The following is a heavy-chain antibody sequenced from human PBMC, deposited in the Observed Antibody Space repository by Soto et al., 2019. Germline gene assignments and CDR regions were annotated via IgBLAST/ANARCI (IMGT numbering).Heavy chain of an antibody. CDR1: SGSISSSNW. Sequence: PSETLSLTCAVSSGSISSSNWWSGVRQPPGKGLEWIGEIYHSGSTNYNPSLKSRVTISVDKSKNQFSLKLSSVTAADTSVYYCARSIYGDYAGYYYYMDVWGKGTTVTVSS. V-gene: IGHV4-4*02. CDR3: ARSIYGDYAGYYYYMDV. CDR2: IYHSGST. D-gene: IGHD4-17*01. J-gene: IGHJ6*03.